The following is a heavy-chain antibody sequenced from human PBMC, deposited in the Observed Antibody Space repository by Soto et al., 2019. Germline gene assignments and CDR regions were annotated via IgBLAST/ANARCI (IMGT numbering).Heavy chain of an antibody. CDR3: AKIFRYGDPEY. CDR2: ISVSGDSR. Sequence: EVQLLETGGGLVQPGGSLRLSCATSGFTFSSYAMRWVRQAPVKGLECVSGISVSGDSRYDADSVKGRFTISRDNPKSTLYLQMNSLRAEDPAVYYCAKIFRYGDPEYWGQGVLVTVSS. D-gene: IGHD1-20*01. V-gene: IGHV3-23*01. CDR1: GFTFSSYA. J-gene: IGHJ4*02.